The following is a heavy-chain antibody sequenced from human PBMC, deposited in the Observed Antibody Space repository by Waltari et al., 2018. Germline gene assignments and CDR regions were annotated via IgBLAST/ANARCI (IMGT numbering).Heavy chain of an antibody. V-gene: IGHV4-30-4*01. CDR3: ARVRGDWYGDYSLFDY. CDR1: GGSISSGDYY. J-gene: IGHJ4*02. D-gene: IGHD4-17*01. CDR2: IYYSGST. Sequence: QVQLQESGPGLVKPSQTLSPPCTVPGGSISSGDYYWSWIRQPPGKGLEWIGYIYYSGSTYYNPSLKSRVTISVDTSKNQFSLKLSSVTAADTAVYYCARVRGDWYGDYSLFDYWGQGTLVTVSS.